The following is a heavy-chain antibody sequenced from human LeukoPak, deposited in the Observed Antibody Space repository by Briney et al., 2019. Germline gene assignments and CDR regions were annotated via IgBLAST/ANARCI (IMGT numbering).Heavy chain of an antibody. CDR1: GGSISTYY. CDR3: ARGEVGARGHTAFDI. V-gene: IGHV4-4*07. D-gene: IGHD1-26*01. CDR2: LYRSGST. J-gene: IGHJ3*02. Sequence: SETLSLTCTVSGGSISTYYWNWIRQPAGKGLEWIGRLYRSGSTNYNPSLKSRVTMSVDTSKNEFSLKLRSVTAADNAVYYCARGEVGARGHTAFDIWGQGTTVTVSS.